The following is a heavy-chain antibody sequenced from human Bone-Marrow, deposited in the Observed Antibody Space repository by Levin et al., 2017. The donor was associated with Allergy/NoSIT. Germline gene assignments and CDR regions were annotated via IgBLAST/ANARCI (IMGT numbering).Heavy chain of an antibody. CDR2: MYSGGNR. Sequence: SGGSLRLSCAVSGFLVTDHYMSWVRQAPGKGLEWVSVMYSGGNRYYADFVQGRFTISRDNSKNTLYLQMNSLRAEDTALYYCARGGIPAAGETADYWGQGTLVTVSS. J-gene: IGHJ4*02. CDR1: GFLVTDHY. CDR3: ARGGIPAAGETADY. D-gene: IGHD6-13*01. V-gene: IGHV3-53*01.